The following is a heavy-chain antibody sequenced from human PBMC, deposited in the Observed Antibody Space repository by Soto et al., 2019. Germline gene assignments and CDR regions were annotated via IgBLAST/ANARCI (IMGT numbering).Heavy chain of an antibody. CDR1: GGTFSSYA. Sequence: SVKVSCKASGGTFSSYAISWVRQAPGQGLEWMGGIIPIFGTANYAQKFQGRVTITADESTSTAYMELSSLRSEDTAVYYCASLSNYYYYGMDVWGQGTTVTVSS. CDR2: IIPIFGTA. V-gene: IGHV1-69*13. J-gene: IGHJ6*02. CDR3: ASLSNYYYYGMDV. D-gene: IGHD3-9*01.